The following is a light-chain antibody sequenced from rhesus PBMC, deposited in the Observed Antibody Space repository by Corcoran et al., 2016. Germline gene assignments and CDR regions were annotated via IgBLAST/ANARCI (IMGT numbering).Light chain of an antibody. Sequence: DIQMSQSPSSLSASVGDSVTITCRASQDISNDLAWYQQKPGKAPKLLISAASSLETGVPSRFSGSRSGTDFTLPLSSLQPVDFATYYCQQGYNNPLTFGGGTKVELK. V-gene: IGKV1-33*02. CDR1: QDISND. CDR2: AAS. J-gene: IGKJ4*01. CDR3: QQGYNNPLT.